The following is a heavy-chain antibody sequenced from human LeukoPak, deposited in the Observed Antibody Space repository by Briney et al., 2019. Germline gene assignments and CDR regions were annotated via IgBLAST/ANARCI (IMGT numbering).Heavy chain of an antibody. Sequence: SETLSLTCTVSGGSISSSSYYWGWIRQPPGKGLEWIESIYYSGSTYYNPSLKSRVTISVDTSKNQFSLKLSSVTAADTAVYYCARVARLYCSSTSCQYYFDYWGQGTLVTVSS. CDR3: ARVARLYCSSTSCQYYFDY. V-gene: IGHV4-39*07. CDR2: IYYSGST. D-gene: IGHD2-2*01. CDR1: GGSISSSSYY. J-gene: IGHJ4*02.